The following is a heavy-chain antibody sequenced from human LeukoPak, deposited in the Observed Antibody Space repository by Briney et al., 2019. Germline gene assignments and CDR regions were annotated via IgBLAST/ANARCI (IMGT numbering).Heavy chain of an antibody. CDR1: GGSISSYY. Sequence: SETLSLTCTVSGGSISSYYWSWIRQPAGKGLEWIGRIYTSGSTNYNPSLKSRVTMSVDTSKNQFSLKLSSVTAADTAVYYCARAAPYYYDSSGYYSFWFDPWGQGTLVTVSS. V-gene: IGHV4-4*07. CDR2: IYTSGST. D-gene: IGHD3-22*01. J-gene: IGHJ5*02. CDR3: ARAAPYYYDSSGYYSFWFDP.